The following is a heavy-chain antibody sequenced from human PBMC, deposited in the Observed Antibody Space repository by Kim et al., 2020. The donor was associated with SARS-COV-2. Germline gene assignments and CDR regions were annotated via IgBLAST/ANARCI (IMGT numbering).Heavy chain of an antibody. CDR2: ISYDGSNK. CDR1: GFTFSSYG. D-gene: IGHD2-2*01. J-gene: IGHJ4*02. Sequence: GGSLRLSCAASGFTFSSYGMHWVRQAPGKGLEWVAVISYDGSNKYYADSVKGRFTISRDNSKNTLYLQMNSLRAEDTAVYYCAKGVVVAGEYYFDYWGQGTLVTVSS. V-gene: IGHV3-30*18. CDR3: AKGVVVAGEYYFDY.